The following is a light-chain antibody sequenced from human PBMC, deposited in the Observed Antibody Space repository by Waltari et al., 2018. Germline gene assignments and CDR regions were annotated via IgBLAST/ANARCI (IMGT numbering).Light chain of an antibody. CDR3: SSYTSDTTHVV. Sequence: QSALTQPASVSGSPGQSITISCTGTSTDIGSFGLVSWYQQHPGRPPTLIIYDVTRRPSGTSDRFFGSKSGNTASLTISGLLAEDEADYYCSSYTSDTTHVVFGGGTKLTVL. V-gene: IGLV2-23*02. CDR2: DVT. J-gene: IGLJ2*01. CDR1: STDIGSFGL.